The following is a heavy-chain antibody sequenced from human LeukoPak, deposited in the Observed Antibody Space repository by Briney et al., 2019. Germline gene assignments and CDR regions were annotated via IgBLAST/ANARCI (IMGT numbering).Heavy chain of an antibody. CDR3: ARENTYDVAGH. J-gene: IGHJ4*02. CDR2: IYYSGST. CDR1: GGSISNDGYS. D-gene: IGHD1-14*01. V-gene: IGHV4-31*03. Sequence: PSQTLSLACTVSGGSISNDGYSSGWIRQHPGKGLEWIGYIYYSGSTYYNQSLKSRVTISVDTSKNQFSLKLRSVTAADTAVYYCARENTYDVAGHWGQGTLVTVSS.